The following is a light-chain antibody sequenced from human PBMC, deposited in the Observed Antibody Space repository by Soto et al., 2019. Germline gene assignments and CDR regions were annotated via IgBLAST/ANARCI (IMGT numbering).Light chain of an antibody. CDR3: QQRNVWPPIT. Sequence: VLTQSTATLYLSSGERATLSCRASQSIHTSLAWYQQKSGKPPRLVIYDSTLRANGVPDRFGGSRSGTEFTLTINSLEPEDFAVYYCQQRNVWPPITFGQGHDWRL. CDR2: DST. V-gene: IGKV3-11*01. CDR1: QSIHTS. J-gene: IGKJ5*01.